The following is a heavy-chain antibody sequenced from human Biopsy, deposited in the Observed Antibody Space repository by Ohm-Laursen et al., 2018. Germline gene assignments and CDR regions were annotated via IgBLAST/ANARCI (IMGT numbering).Heavy chain of an antibody. D-gene: IGHD6-6*01. CDR2: INPSGGSA. Sequence: ASVKASRTASGFTFTSYYMHWVRQAPGQGLEWMGIINPSGGSATYAQKFQGRVTMTRDTSTSTVYMELSSLRSEDTAVYYCARVLGKVGSSPKYFDYWGQGTLVTVSS. CDR1: GFTFTSYY. V-gene: IGHV1-46*01. J-gene: IGHJ4*02. CDR3: ARVLGKVGSSPKYFDY.